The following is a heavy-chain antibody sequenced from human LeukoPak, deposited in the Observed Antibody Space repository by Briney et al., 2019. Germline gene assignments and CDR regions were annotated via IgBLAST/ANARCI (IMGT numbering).Heavy chain of an antibody. V-gene: IGHV3-21*01. Sequence: GGFLRLSCAASGFTFSSYSMNWVRQAPGKGLEWVSSISSSSSYIYYADSVKGRFTISRDNAKNSLYLQMNSLRAEDTAVYYCARGLYSYSSSWYRRARGDYFDYWGQGTLVTVSS. D-gene: IGHD6-13*01. CDR3: ARGLYSYSSSWYRRARGDYFDY. CDR2: ISSSSSYI. CDR1: GFTFSSYS. J-gene: IGHJ4*02.